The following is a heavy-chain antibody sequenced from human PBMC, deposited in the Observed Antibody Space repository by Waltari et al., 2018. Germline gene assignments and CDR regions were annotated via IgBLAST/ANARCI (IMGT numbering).Heavy chain of an antibody. D-gene: IGHD6-19*01. V-gene: IGHV4-59*01. Sequence: QVQLQESGPGLVKPSETLSLTCTVSGGSISSYYWNWIRQPPGKGLEWIGYIYYSGSTNYNPSLKSRVTISVDTSKNQFSLKLSSVTAADTAVYYCARDAQWLYGFDYWGQGTLVTVSS. J-gene: IGHJ4*02. CDR3: ARDAQWLYGFDY. CDR2: IYYSGST. CDR1: GGSISSYY.